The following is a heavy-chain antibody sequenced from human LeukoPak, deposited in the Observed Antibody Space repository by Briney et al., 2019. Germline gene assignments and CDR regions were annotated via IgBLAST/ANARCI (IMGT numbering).Heavy chain of an antibody. CDR2: IIPILGIA. CDR3: ARGKSGYDSSSYWYFDL. CDR1: GGTFSSYA. J-gene: IGHJ2*01. D-gene: IGHD3-22*01. V-gene: IGHV1-69*04. Sequence: SVKVSCKASGGTFSSYAISWVRQAPGQGLEWMGRIIPILGIANYAQKFQGRVTITADKSTSTAYMELSSLRSEDTAVYYCARGKSGYDSSSYWYFDLWGRGTLVTVSS.